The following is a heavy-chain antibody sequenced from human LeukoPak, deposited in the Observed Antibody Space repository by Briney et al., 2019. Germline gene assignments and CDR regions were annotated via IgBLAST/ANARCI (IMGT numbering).Heavy chain of an antibody. V-gene: IGHV3-7*01. D-gene: IGHD3-22*01. CDR3: TTSDESSGTN. Sequence: GGSLRLSCAASGFTFRNFWMSWVRQAPGKGLEWLANVRQDGSGTYYLDSVKGRFTISRDNAKNSLYLEMNSLRGEDTAVYYCTTSDESSGTNRGQGTLVTVSS. CDR1: GFTFRNFW. CDR2: VRQDGSGT. J-gene: IGHJ4*02.